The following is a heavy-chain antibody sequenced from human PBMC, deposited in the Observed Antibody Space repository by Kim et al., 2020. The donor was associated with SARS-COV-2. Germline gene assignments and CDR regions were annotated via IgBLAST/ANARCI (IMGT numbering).Heavy chain of an antibody. CDR1: GYTFTGYY. Sequence: ASVKVSCKASGYTFTGYYIHWVRQGPGQGLEWMGRINPESGGTNLAQRFQGRVTMTRDTSINTAYMEVTTLTPDYTVVYYCARGSYHDGLDVWGQGTMVT. V-gene: IGHV1-2*05. D-gene: IGHD3-10*01. J-gene: IGHJ3*01. CDR3: ARGSYHDGLDV. CDR2: INPESGGT.